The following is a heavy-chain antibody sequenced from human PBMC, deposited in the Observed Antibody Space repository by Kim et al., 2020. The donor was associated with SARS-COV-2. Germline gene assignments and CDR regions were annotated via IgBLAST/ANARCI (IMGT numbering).Heavy chain of an antibody. CDR3: AKDGPRWGNYFDY. Sequence: YADAVKGRFTISRDYSKNTLYLQMNSLRAEDTAVYYCAKDGPRWGNYFDYWGQGTLVTVSS. J-gene: IGHJ4*02. D-gene: IGHD4-17*01. V-gene: IGHV3-23*01.